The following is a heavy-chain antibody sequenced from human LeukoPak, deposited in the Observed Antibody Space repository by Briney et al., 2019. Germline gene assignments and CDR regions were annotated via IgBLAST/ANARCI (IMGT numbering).Heavy chain of an antibody. CDR2: INPNRGGT. Sequence: LVASVKVSCKASGYTFTGYYMHWVRQAPGQGLEWMGWINPNRGGTNYAQNFQGRVTITRDTSINTAYMQLNGLRSDDTAVYYCARVGGIAAAYRAWYFDLWGRSTLVTVSS. J-gene: IGHJ2*01. CDR3: ARVGGIAAAYRAWYFDL. D-gene: IGHD6-13*01. CDR1: GYTFTGYY. V-gene: IGHV1-2*03.